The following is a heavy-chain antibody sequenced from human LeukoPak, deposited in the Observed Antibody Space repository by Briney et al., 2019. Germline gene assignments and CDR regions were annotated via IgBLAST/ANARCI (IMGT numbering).Heavy chain of an antibody. Sequence: ASVKVSCKASGCTFTSYGISWLRQAPGQGLEWIGWISAYNGNTNYAQKLQGRVTMTTDTSTSTAYMELRSLRSDDTAVYYCARDGYSGYDYIYFDYWGQGTLVTVSS. D-gene: IGHD5-12*01. CDR2: ISAYNGNT. CDR1: GCTFTSYG. CDR3: ARDGYSGYDYIYFDY. J-gene: IGHJ4*02. V-gene: IGHV1-18*01.